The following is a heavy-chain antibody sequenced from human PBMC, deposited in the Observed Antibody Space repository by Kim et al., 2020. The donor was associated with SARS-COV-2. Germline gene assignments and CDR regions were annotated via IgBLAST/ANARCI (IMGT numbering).Heavy chain of an antibody. Sequence: GESLKISCKGSGYTSTSHWIGCVRQMPGRGLEWMGIIYLGDSDTRYSPTFQGQVTISLDKSINTAYLQWSSLKASDTAMYYCARAGTSGVRWFDTWGQGTLVTVSS. D-gene: IGHD2-15*01. V-gene: IGHV5-51*01. J-gene: IGHJ5*02. CDR3: ARAGTSGVRWFDT. CDR1: GYTSTSHW. CDR2: IYLGDSDT.